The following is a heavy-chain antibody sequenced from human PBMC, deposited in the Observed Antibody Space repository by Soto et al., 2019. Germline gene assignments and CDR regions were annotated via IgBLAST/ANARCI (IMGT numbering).Heavy chain of an antibody. CDR3: ARGRKEYYDSSGYPHYFDY. CDR2: INHSGST. Sequence: SETLSLTCAVYGGSFSGYYWSWIRQPPGKGLEWIGEINHSGSTNYNPSLKSRVTISVDTSKNQFSLKLSSVTAADTAVYYCARGRKEYYDSSGYPHYFDYWGQGTLVTVSS. J-gene: IGHJ4*02. CDR1: GGSFSGYY. V-gene: IGHV4-34*01. D-gene: IGHD3-22*01.